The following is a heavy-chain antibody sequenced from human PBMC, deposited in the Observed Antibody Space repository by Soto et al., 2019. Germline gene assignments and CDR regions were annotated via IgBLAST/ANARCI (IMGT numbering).Heavy chain of an antibody. J-gene: IGHJ4*02. CDR1: GFTFSSYA. CDR2: ISGSGGST. Sequence: EVQLLESGGGLVQPGGSLRLSCAASGFTFSSYAMSWVRQAPGKGLEWVSAISGSGGSTYYADSVKGRFTISRDNSKKTLNLQMKSLRAGDTSVYYSANGERGLPGAVYWGQGTLVTVSS. CDR3: ANGERGLPGAVY. V-gene: IGHV3-23*01. D-gene: IGHD2-2*01.